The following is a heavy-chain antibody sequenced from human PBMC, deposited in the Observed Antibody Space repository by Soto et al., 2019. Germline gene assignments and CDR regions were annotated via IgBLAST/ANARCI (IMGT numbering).Heavy chain of an antibody. Sequence: QVQLVQSGAEVKKPGASVKVSCKASGYTFTSYGISWVRQAPGQGLEWMGWISAYNGNTNYAQKLRGRVTMTTDTSXXPXYXVLRSLRSDDTAVYYCARDGTSGSYYVSDHYYGMDVWGQGTTVTVSS. V-gene: IGHV1-18*01. CDR1: GYTFTSYG. CDR2: ISAYNGNT. CDR3: ARDGTSGSYYVSDHYYGMDV. D-gene: IGHD1-26*01. J-gene: IGHJ6*02.